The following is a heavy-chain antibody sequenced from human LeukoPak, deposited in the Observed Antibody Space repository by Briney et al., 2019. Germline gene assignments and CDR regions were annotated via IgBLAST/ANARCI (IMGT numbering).Heavy chain of an antibody. Sequence: GGSLRLSCAASGFTFSNYFMHWVRQAPGKGLVWVSRINSDGTSTMYADSVKGRFTISRDNSRNTLYLQMNSLRAEDTAVYYCAKDQRYSGYEPGLDYWGQGTLVIVSS. CDR2: INSDGTST. CDR1: GFTFSNYF. CDR3: AKDQRYSGYEPGLDY. J-gene: IGHJ4*02. D-gene: IGHD5-12*01. V-gene: IGHV3-74*03.